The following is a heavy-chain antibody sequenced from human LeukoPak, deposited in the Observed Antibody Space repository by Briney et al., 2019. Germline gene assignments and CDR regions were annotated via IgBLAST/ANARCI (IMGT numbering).Heavy chain of an antibody. D-gene: IGHD3-22*01. CDR2: IYYSGST. V-gene: IGHV4-30-4*08. CDR1: GGSISSGDYY. J-gene: IGHJ4*02. CDR3: AKEQVNYYTGSDHYYFGPLDN. Sequence: PSETLSLTCTVSGGSISSGDYYWSWIRQPPGKGLEWIGYIYYSGSTYYNPSLKSRVTISVDTSKNQFSLKLSSVTAADTAVYYCAKEQVNYYTGSDHYYFGPLDNWGQGTLVTVSS.